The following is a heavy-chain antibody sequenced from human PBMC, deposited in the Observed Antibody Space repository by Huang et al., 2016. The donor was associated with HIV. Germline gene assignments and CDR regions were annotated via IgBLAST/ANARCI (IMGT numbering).Heavy chain of an antibody. V-gene: IGHV1-8*01. Sequence: QVQLVQSGPEVKKPGASVKVSCPTSGYIFSNYDINWVRQAPGQGLHWMGCLNTNSGKTAYGKNFQGRVTLTRSTATGAAYMVLNSLTSQDTAVFYCARLTSGWYQDYWGQGTLVTVSS. J-gene: IGHJ4*02. CDR2: LNTNSGKT. D-gene: IGHD6-19*01. CDR1: GYIFSNYD. CDR3: ARLTSGWYQDY.